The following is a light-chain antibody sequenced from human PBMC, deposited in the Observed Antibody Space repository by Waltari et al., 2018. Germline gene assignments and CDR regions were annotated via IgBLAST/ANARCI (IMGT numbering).Light chain of an antibody. J-gene: IGLJ3*02. Sequence: QLVLTQSPSASASLGASVKLTCTLSSGHSSNVIAWHQHQPEKGPRFLMKVNSDGSHSKGDEIPDRFSGSSSGAERYLTISSLQSEDEADYYCQTRGHGTWVFGGGTKLTVL. CDR2: VNSDGSH. CDR3: QTRGHGTWV. CDR1: SGHSSNV. V-gene: IGLV4-69*02.